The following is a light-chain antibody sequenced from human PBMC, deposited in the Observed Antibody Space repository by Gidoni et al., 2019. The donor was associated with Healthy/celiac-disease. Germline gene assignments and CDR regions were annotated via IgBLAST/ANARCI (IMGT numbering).Light chain of an antibody. CDR3: QQRSNWPLT. J-gene: IGKJ4*01. CDR2: DAS. CDR1: QSVSSY. V-gene: IGKV3-11*01. Sequence: EIVFTQSPATLSLSPGERATLSCRASQSVSSYLACYQQKPGQAPRLLIYDASNRATGIPARFSGRGSGTDFTLTISSLEPEDFAVYYCQQRSNWPLTFGGGTKVEIK.